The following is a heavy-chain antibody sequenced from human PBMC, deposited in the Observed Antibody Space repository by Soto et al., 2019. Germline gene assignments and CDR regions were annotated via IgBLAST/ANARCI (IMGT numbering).Heavy chain of an antibody. CDR3: ARDQSWHDLVWWFDP. V-gene: IGHV3-23*01. CDR1: GFTFISHA. CDR2: LSDSGDSI. J-gene: IGHJ5*02. D-gene: IGHD1-1*01. Sequence: SLRLSCTASGFTFISHAMTWVRQAPGKGLEWVSGLSDSGDSIYYADSVKGRFTIYRDNSMNTLYLQMNTLRVEDTAVYYCARDQSWHDLVWWFDPWGQGTLVTVSS.